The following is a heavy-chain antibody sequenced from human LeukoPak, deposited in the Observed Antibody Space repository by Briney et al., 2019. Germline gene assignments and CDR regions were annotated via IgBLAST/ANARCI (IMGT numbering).Heavy chain of an antibody. CDR3: ARLPYSDILTGSNWFDP. CDR1: GGSFSGYY. D-gene: IGHD3-9*01. CDR2: INHSGST. Sequence: SSENLSLTCTVYGGSFSGYYWSWIRQPPGKGLEWIGEINHSGSTNYNPSLKSRVTISVDTSKSQFSLKMRSVTAADTAVYYCARLPYSDILTGSNWFDPWGQGILVTVSS. V-gene: IGHV4-34*01. J-gene: IGHJ5*02.